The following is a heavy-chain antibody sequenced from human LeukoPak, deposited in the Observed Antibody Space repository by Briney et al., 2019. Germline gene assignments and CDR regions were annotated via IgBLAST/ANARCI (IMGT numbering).Heavy chain of an antibody. CDR3: AKGSAQWELYDY. CDR1: GFTFNSYA. V-gene: IGHV3-23*01. CDR2: IVGDTVT. Sequence: GGSLRLSCAASGFTFNSYAMSWVRQAPGKGLEWAPAIVGDTVTFYTDSVKGRFTISRDNSKNTLYLQMNGLRAEDTAIYYCAKGSAQWELYDYWGQGTLVTVSS. J-gene: IGHJ4*02. D-gene: IGHD4-23*01.